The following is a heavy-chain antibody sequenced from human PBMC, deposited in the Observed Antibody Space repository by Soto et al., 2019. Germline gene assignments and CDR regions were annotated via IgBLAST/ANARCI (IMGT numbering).Heavy chain of an antibody. D-gene: IGHD1-1*01. Sequence: QVQLVQSGAEVQKPGSSVKVSCKASGGTFSSYAISWVRQAPGQGLEWMGGIIPIFGTANYAQKFQGRVTITADESTSTAYMELGSLRSEDTAVYYWARATGANRVMAFDIWGQGTMVTVSS. CDR3: ARATGANRVMAFDI. J-gene: IGHJ3*02. CDR2: IIPIFGTA. CDR1: GGTFSSYA. V-gene: IGHV1-69*01.